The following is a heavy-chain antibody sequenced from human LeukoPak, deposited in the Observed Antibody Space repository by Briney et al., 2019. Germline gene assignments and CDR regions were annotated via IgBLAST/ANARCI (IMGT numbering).Heavy chain of an antibody. D-gene: IGHD3-22*01. Sequence: GSLRLSCAASGFTFSSYSMNWVRQAPGKGLEWVSVIYAGGTTYYADSVKGRFTISRDNSKNTLYLQMNSLRAEDTAVYYCARVLRGYDSSAYYYDYFDYWGQGTLVTVSS. CDR1: GFTFSSYS. J-gene: IGHJ4*02. CDR3: ARVLRGYDSSAYYYDYFDY. CDR2: IYAGGTT. V-gene: IGHV3-66*01.